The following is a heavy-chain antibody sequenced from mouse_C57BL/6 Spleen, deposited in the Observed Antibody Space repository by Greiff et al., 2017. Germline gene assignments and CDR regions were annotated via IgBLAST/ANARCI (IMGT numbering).Heavy chain of an antibody. Sequence: EVQRVESGAELVRPGASVKLSCTASGFNIKDDYMHWVKQRPEQGLEWIGWIDPENGDTEYASKFQGKATITADTSSNTAYLQLSSLTSEDTAVYYCTTRGNYYAMDYWGQGTSVTVSS. CDR2: IDPENGDT. D-gene: IGHD3-3*01. V-gene: IGHV14-4*01. J-gene: IGHJ4*01. CDR3: TTRGNYYAMDY. CDR1: GFNIKDDY.